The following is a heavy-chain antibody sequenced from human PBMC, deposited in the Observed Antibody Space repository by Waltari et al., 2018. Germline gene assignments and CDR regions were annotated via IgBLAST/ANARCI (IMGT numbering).Heavy chain of an antibody. J-gene: IGHJ3*02. CDR1: GGNFSSYA. CDR3: ARVGYDYIWGSYRPDDAFDI. V-gene: IGHV1-69*05. D-gene: IGHD3-16*02. CDR2: IIPNFGTA. Sequence: QVQLVQSGAEVKKPGSSVKVSCKASGGNFSSYAISWVRQAPGQGLEWMGGIIPNFGTANYAQKFQGRVTITTDESTSTAYMELSSLRSEDTAVYYCARVGYDYIWGSYRPDDAFDIWGQGTMVTVSS.